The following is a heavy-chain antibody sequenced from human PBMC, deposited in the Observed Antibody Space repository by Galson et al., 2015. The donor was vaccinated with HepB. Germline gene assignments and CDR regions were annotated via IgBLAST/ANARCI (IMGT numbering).Heavy chain of an antibody. J-gene: IGHJ4*02. D-gene: IGHD1-26*01. V-gene: IGHV6-1*01. CDR3: ARGDSGFDS. Sequence: WIRQSPSRGLEWLGRTYYRSKWYNDYAVSVESRITINSDTSKNQFSLQLNSVTPEDTAVYYCARGDSGFDSWGQGTLVTVSS. CDR2: TYYRSKWYN.